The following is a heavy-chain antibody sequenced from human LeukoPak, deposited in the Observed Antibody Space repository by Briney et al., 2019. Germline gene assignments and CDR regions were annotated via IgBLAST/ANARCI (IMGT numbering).Heavy chain of an antibody. D-gene: IGHD4-11*01. CDR2: IRSELYGGTP. J-gene: IGHJ4*02. CDR1: GFTFGEYA. Sequence: PGGSLRLSCGTSGFTFGEYAMSWVRQAPGKGLEWIGFIRSELYGGTPEYAASVKGRFVFSRDDSKSVAYLQMNSLKTADTGVYYCARRGSDYANFECPSRGQGTLVTVSS. V-gene: IGHV3-49*04. CDR3: ARRGSDYANFECPS.